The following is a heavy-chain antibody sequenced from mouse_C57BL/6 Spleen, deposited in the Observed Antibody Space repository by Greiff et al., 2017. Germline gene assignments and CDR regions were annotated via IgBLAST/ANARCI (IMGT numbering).Heavy chain of an antibody. CDR1: GYTFTDYN. J-gene: IGHJ3*01. V-gene: IGHV1-18*01. CDR3: ARGASFDGSFPWFAY. CDR2: INPNNGGT. D-gene: IGHD1-1*01. Sequence: EVQLQQSGPELVKPGASVKIPCKASGYTFTDYNMDWVKQSHGKSLEWIGDINPNNGGTIYNQKFKGKATLTVDKSSSTAYMELRSLTSEDTAVYYCARGASFDGSFPWFAYWGQGTLVTVSA.